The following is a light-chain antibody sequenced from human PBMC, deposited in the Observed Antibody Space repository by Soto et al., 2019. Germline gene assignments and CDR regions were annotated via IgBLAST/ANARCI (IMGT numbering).Light chain of an antibody. CDR3: QQYYGTPLT. CDR1: QSVLYSSNNKNY. Sequence: DIVMTQSPDSLAVSLGERATINCKSSQSVLYSSNNKNYLAWYQQKPGQPPKLLIYCASTRESGVPDRFSGSGSGTDFTLTNSSLQDEDVAVYYCQQYYGTPLTFGGGTKVEV. V-gene: IGKV4-1*01. J-gene: IGKJ4*01. CDR2: CAS.